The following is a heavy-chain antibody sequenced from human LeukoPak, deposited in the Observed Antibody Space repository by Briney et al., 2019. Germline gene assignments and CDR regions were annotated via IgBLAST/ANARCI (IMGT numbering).Heavy chain of an antibody. D-gene: IGHD6-25*01. CDR2: IYYSGST. J-gene: IGHJ3*02. Sequence: SETLSLTCTVSGGSISNSSYYWGWIRQPPGKGLEWIGSIYYSGSTYYNPSLKSRVTISVDTSKNQFSLKLSSVTAADTAVYYCARRSGAFDIWGQGTMVTVSS. CDR3: ARRSGAFDI. CDR1: GGSISNSSYY. V-gene: IGHV4-39*01.